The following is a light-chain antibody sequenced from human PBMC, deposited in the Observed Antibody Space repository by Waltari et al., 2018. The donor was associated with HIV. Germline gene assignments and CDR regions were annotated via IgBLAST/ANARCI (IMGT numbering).Light chain of an antibody. CDR1: QSVSFSY. J-gene: IGKJ1*01. CDR3: QQYGSYPRT. V-gene: IGKV3-20*01. Sequence: EIVLTQSPGTLSLSPGERATLSCRASQSVSFSYLAWYQHKPGQSPRLLIYGASIRANGIPDRFSGSESGTDFSLTVSGLEPEESALYYCQQYGSYPRTFGQGTKVEIK. CDR2: GAS.